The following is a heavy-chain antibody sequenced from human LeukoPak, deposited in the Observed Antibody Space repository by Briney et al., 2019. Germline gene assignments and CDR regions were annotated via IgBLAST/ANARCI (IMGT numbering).Heavy chain of an antibody. CDR1: GGSISSSNW. CDR3: ARFSSSWEGYFDY. CDR2: IYHSGST. J-gene: IGHJ4*02. D-gene: IGHD6-13*01. Sequence: SETLSLTCAVSGGSISSSNWWSWVRQPPGKGLEWIGEIYHSGSTNYNPSLKSRVTISLDTSKNQFSLKLSSVTAADTAVYYCARFSSSWEGYFDYWGQGTLVTVSS. V-gene: IGHV4-4*02.